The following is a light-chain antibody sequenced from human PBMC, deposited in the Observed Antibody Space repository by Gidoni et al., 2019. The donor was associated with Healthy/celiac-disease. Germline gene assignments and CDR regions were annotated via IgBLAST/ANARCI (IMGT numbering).Light chain of an antibody. Sequence: QSALTQPAPVSGSPGQSITIPCTGTSSDVGGYNYVSWYQQHPGKAPKLMIYDVSNRPSWVSNRFSGSKSGNTASLTISGLQAEDEADYYCSSYTSSSTLGIFGGGTKLTVL. CDR2: DVS. V-gene: IGLV2-14*03. J-gene: IGLJ2*01. CDR3: SSYTSSSTLGI. CDR1: SSDVGGYNY.